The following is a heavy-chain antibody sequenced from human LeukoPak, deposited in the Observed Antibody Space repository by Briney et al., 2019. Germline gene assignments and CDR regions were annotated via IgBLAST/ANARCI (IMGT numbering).Heavy chain of an antibody. CDR3: ARGPGGYCSSTSCLPFHRRFYYYYYMDV. V-gene: IGHV4-34*01. D-gene: IGHD2-2*01. Sequence: SETLSLTCAVYGGSFSGYYWSWIRQPPGKGLEWIGEINHSGSTNYNPSLKSRVTISVDTSKNQFSLKLSSVTAADTAVYYCARGPGGYCSSTSCLPFHRRFYYYYYMDVWGKGTTVTVSS. CDR1: GGSFSGYY. J-gene: IGHJ6*03. CDR2: INHSGST.